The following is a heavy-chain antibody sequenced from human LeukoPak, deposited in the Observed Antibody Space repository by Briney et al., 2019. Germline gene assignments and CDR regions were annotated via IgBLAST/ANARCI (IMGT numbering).Heavy chain of an antibody. CDR2: MKGDGSLI. CDR3: ARLLGGATTYDY. Sequence: GGSLRLSCAASGFTFSSYWMSWVRQAPGRGLQWVASMKGDGSLIYYVDSVEGRFTISRDNARNSLYLQMNSLRAEDTAVYYCARLLGGATTYDYWGQGALVTVSS. V-gene: IGHV3-7*01. J-gene: IGHJ4*02. D-gene: IGHD1/OR15-1a*01. CDR1: GFTFSSYW.